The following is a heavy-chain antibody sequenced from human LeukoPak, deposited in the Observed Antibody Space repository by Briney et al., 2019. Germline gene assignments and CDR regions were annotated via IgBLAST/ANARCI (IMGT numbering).Heavy chain of an antibody. V-gene: IGHV3-23*01. CDR1: GFTFSSYV. D-gene: IGHD3-22*01. Sequence: PGGSLRLSCAASGFTFSSYVMSWVRQAPGKGLEWVSIISSSGGSTSYADSVKGRFTISRDNSNNPLYLQMNSLRAGDTAIYYCAKIVVDPNYYYYGMEVWRQGTTVTVSS. J-gene: IGHJ6*02. CDR3: AKIVVDPNYYYYGMEV. CDR2: ISSSGGST.